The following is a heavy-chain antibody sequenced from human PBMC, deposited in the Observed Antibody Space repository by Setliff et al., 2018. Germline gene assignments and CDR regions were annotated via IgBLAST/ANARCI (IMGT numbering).Heavy chain of an antibody. CDR3: ARHMTWYNWNDFRDYYYLDV. CDR2: TQPRDRDV. Sequence: RASVKVSCKPSGYSFDDYWIAWVRQMPGKGLEWMGMTQPRDRDVRYSPSFGGHVTISADRSTGTAYLQWSRLKASDTAIYYCARHMTWYNWNDFRDYYYLDVWGKGTAVTVSS. V-gene: IGHV5-51*01. J-gene: IGHJ6*03. CDR1: GYSFDDYW. D-gene: IGHD1-1*01.